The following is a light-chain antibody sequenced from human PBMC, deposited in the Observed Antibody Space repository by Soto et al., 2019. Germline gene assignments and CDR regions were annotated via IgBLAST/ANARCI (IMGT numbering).Light chain of an antibody. V-gene: IGLV4-69*01. J-gene: IGLJ2*01. Sequence: QHVLTQSPSDSASLGASVKLTCTLSSGHSSYAIAWHQQQPEKGPRYLMKLNSDGSHSKGDGIPDRFSGSSSGAERYLTISSLQSEDEADYYCQTWGTVVFGGGTKLTVL. CDR2: LNSDGSH. CDR3: QTWGTVV. CDR1: SGHSSYA.